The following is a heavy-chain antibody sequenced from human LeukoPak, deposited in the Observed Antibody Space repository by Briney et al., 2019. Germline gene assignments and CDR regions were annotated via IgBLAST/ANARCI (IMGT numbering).Heavy chain of an antibody. CDR3: ARDLGAYDSSGNY. CDR1: RFTFSNYN. D-gene: IGHD3-22*01. J-gene: IGHJ4*02. Sequence: GGSLRLSCAASRFTFSNYNMNWVCQAPGEGLEWVSSISSSSSYIYYADSVKGRFTISRDNAKNSLYLQMNSLRAEDTAVYYCARDLGAYDSSGNYWGQGTLVTVSS. CDR2: ISSSSSYI. V-gene: IGHV3-21*01.